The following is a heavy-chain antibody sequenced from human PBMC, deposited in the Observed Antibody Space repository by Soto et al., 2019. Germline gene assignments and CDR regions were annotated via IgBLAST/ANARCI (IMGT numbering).Heavy chain of an antibody. J-gene: IGHJ4*02. Sequence: QVHLVESGGGLVKPGGSLRLSCPTSGFPFSDYYMSWIRQAPGKGLEWLSHISPKSTYRNYADSVKGLFTISRDNTKSSLFLQMNSLGVEGPAVYYCVRGGGGGLFEHWGQGVLVTVSS. CDR2: ISPKSTYR. D-gene: IGHD2-21*01. CDR1: GFPFSDYY. CDR3: VRGGGGGLFEH. V-gene: IGHV3-11*06.